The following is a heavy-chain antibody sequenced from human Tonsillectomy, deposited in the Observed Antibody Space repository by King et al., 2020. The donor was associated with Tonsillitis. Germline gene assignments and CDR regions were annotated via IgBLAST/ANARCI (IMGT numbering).Heavy chain of an antibody. CDR1: GFTFSSYW. CDR2: IREDGSKE. CDR3: AREISSGTLDY. Sequence: VQLVESGGGLVQPGGSLRLSCAASGFTFSSYWMSWVRQAPGKGLEWVANIREDGSKEYYVDSMRGRFTISRDNAKDSLFLQMNSLRAEDTAVYYCAREISSGTLDYWGQGTLVTVSS. D-gene: IGHD1/OR15-1a*01. V-gene: IGHV3-7*01. J-gene: IGHJ4*02.